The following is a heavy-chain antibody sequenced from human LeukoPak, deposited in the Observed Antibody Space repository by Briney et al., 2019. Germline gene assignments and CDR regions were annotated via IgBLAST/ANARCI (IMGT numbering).Heavy chain of an antibody. CDR3: AKGVNYYGSGSYPDYYYYMDV. CDR2: ISGSGGST. V-gene: IGHV3-23*01. Sequence: GGSLRLSCAASGFTFSSYGMSWVRQAPGKGLEWVSAISGSGGSTYYADSVKGRFTISRDNSKNTLYLQMNSLRAEDTAVYYCAKGVNYYGSGSYPDYYYYMDVWGKGTTVTISS. D-gene: IGHD3-10*01. J-gene: IGHJ6*03. CDR1: GFTFSSYG.